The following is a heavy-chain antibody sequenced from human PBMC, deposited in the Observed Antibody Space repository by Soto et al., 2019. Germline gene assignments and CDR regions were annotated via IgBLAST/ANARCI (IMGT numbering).Heavy chain of an antibody. Sequence: GGSLRLSCAASGFTFDDYAMHWVRQAPGKGLEWVSGISWNSGSIGYADSVKGRFTISRDNAKNSLYLQMNSLRAEDTALYYCAKDARIAARPSWFDPWGQGTLVTVSS. J-gene: IGHJ5*02. D-gene: IGHD6-6*01. CDR3: AKDARIAARPSWFDP. CDR2: ISWNSGSI. V-gene: IGHV3-9*01. CDR1: GFTFDDYA.